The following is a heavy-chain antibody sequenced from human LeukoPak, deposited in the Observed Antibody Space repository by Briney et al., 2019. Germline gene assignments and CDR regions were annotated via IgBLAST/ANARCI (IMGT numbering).Heavy chain of an antibody. J-gene: IGHJ4*02. CDR3: ARSTYSSSWYYFDY. Sequence: SCKASGYTFTSYYMHWVRQARGKGLEWVAVIWYDGSNKYYADSVKGRFTISRDNSKNTLYLQMNSLRAEDTAVYYCARSTYSSSWYYFDYWGQGTLVTVSS. D-gene: IGHD6-13*01. V-gene: IGHV3-33*01. CDR1: GYTFTSYY. CDR2: IWYDGSNK.